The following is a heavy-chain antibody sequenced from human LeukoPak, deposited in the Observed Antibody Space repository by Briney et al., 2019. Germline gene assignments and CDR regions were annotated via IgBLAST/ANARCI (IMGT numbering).Heavy chain of an antibody. J-gene: IGHJ4*02. Sequence: PSETLSLTCTVSGGSISSSSSYWGWIRQPPGKGLEWIGSIYYSGSTYYNPSPKSRVTISVDTSKNQFSLKLSSVTAADTAVYYCARPAPRYYYGSGSYYFDYWGQGTLVTVSS. CDR3: ARPAPRYYYGSGSYYFDY. D-gene: IGHD3-10*01. V-gene: IGHV4-39*01. CDR1: GGSISSSSSY. CDR2: IYYSGST.